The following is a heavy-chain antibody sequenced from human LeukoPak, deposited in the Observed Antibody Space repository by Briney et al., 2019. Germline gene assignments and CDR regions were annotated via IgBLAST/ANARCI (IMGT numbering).Heavy chain of an antibody. CDR2: IRYDGSNK. J-gene: IGHJ4*02. CDR3: AKMYSWSYGGDD. D-gene: IGHD1-26*01. CDR1: GFTFSSYG. V-gene: IGHV3-30*02. Sequence: GGSLRLSCAGSGFTFSSYGMHWVRQAPGKGLEWVAFIRYDGSNKYYADSVKGRFTISRDNSKNTLYLQMNSLRAEDTAVYYCAKMYSWSYGGDDWGQGTLVTVSS.